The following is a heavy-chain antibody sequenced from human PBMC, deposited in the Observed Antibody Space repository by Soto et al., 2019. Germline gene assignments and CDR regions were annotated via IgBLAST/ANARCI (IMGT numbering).Heavy chain of an antibody. CDR3: TSDTFGASDS. CDR2: IDPYDTGI. J-gene: IGHJ4*02. V-gene: IGHV3-74*01. Sequence: EVQLVESGGGLVQPGGSLRLSCAASGFAFSSEWMHWVRQAPGKGLVWVSRIDPYDTGITYADSVKGRLTVSRDNAKNTLYLQMNSLRAEDTAVYYCTSDTFGASDSWGQGTLVTVSS. D-gene: IGHD2-15*01. CDR1: GFAFSSEW.